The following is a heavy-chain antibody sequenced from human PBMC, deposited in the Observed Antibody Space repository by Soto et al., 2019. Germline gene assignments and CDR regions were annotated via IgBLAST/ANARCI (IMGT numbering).Heavy chain of an antibody. J-gene: IGHJ4*02. CDR3: ARPPYSGSFTNPYFDY. D-gene: IGHD3-10*01. CDR1: GYTFTGYS. V-gene: IGHV1-18*01. Sequence: GASVKVSCKASGYTFTGYSISWVRQAPGQGLEWMGWISAYNGNTNYAQKLQGRVTMTTDTSTSTAYMELRSLRSDDTAVYYYARPPYSGSFTNPYFDYWGQGTLVTVSS. CDR2: ISAYNGNT.